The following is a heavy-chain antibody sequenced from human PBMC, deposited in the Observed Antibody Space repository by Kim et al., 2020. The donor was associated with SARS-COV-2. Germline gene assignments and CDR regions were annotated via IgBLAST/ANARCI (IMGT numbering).Heavy chain of an antibody. D-gene: IGHD2-8*02. Sequence: PGGSLRLSCAASGFTFSSYAMHWVRQAPGKGLEWVAVIWYDGSNKYYADSVKGRFTISRDNSKNTLYLQMNSLRAEDTAVYYCAKSDTGQILLGYWGQGTLVTVSS. CDR1: GFTFSSYA. CDR2: IWYDGSNK. J-gene: IGHJ4*02. V-gene: IGHV3-33*06. CDR3: AKSDTGQILLGY.